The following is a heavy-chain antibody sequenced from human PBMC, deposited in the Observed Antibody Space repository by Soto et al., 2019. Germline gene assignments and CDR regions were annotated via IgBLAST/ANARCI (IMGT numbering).Heavy chain of an antibody. CDR1: GGSISSGGYY. CDR2: IYYSGST. D-gene: IGHD5-18*01. CDR3: ASHVDTAMVVPY. Sequence: LSLTCTVSGGSISSGGYYWSWIRQHPGKGLEWIGYIYYSGSTYYNPSLKSRVTISVDTSKNQFSLKLSSVTAADTAVYYCASHVDTAMVVPYWGQGTLVTVSS. V-gene: IGHV4-31*03. J-gene: IGHJ4*02.